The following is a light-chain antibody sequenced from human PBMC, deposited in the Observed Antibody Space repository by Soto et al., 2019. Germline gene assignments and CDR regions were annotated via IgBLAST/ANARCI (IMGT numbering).Light chain of an antibody. CDR1: QIVNSNY. CDR2: DAS. J-gene: IGKJ5*01. V-gene: IGKV3-11*01. Sequence: EVVLTQSPGTLSLSPGERATLSCRAIQIVNSNYLAWYQHKPGQAPRLLIYDASNRATGIPARFSGSGSGTDFTLTISSLEPEDFAVYYCQQRSNWPPITFGQGTRLEIK. CDR3: QQRSNWPPIT.